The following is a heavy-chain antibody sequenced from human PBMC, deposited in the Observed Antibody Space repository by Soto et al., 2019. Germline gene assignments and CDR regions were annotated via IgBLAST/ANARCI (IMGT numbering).Heavy chain of an antibody. D-gene: IGHD3-16*02. V-gene: IGHV1-2*04. Sequence: ASVKVSCKASGYTFTGYYMHWVRQAPGQGLEWMGWINPNSGGTNYAQKFQGWVTMTRDTSISTAYMELSRLRSDDTAVYYCARGSFGYGSGSYYNVSYDYVWGSYPQGGMDVWGQGTTVTVSS. CDR3: ARGSFGYGSGSYYNVSYDYVWGSYPQGGMDV. CDR2: INPNSGGT. CDR1: GYTFTGYY. J-gene: IGHJ6*02.